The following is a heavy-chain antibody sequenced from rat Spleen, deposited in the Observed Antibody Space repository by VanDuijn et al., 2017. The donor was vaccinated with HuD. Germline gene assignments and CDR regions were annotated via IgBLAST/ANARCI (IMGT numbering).Heavy chain of an antibody. CDR1: GFTFSPFA. CDR2: IKAKSNNYAT. V-gene: IGHV6-8*01. CDR3: TWEGPYNWFAY. Sequence: EVQLVESGGGLVQPGRSLKLSCAASGFTFSPFAMAWVRQSPEKQLEWVAQIKAKSNNYATYYAESVKGRFTISRDDSKTSIYLQMNSLKEEDTAIYYCTWEGPYNWFAYWGQGTLVTVSS. J-gene: IGHJ3*01. D-gene: IGHD1-11*01.